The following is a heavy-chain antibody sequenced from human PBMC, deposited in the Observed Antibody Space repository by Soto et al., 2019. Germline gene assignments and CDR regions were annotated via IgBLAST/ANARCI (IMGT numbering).Heavy chain of an antibody. CDR2: IRGGGDRT. J-gene: IGHJ2*01. CDR1: GFTFISYA. CDR3: ARKVLGSTSRPDYWYFDL. D-gene: IGHD3-16*01. Sequence: EVQLLESGGGLVQPGGSLRLSCVGSGFTFISYAMNWVRQAPGKGLEWVSGIRGGGDRTFDADSVKGRFTISRDNSNNTVNLQMNSLRADATAVYYCARKVLGSTSRPDYWYFDLWGRGTLVTVSS. V-gene: IGHV3-23*01.